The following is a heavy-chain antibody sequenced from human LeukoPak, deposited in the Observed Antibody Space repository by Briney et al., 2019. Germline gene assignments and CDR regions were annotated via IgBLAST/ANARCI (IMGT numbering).Heavy chain of an antibody. J-gene: IGHJ4*02. CDR2: VHLDGRT. D-gene: IGHD6-19*01. CDR3: ARGAVAGTNFDY. Sequence: PSETLSLTCDVSGGSVTSTNWWTWFRQPPGKGLEWIGEVHLDGRTNYNPSLKSRVTISVDTSKNQFSLKLSSVTAADTAVYYCARGAVAGTNFDYWGQGTLVTVSS. V-gene: IGHV4-4*02. CDR1: GGSVTSTNW.